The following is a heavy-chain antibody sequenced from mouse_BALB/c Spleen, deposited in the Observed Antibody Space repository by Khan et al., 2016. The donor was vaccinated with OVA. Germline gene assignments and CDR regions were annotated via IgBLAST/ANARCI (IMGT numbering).Heavy chain of an antibody. CDR1: GYSITSDYA. Sequence: EVQLQESGPGLVKPSQSLSLTCTVTGYSITSDYAWNWIRQFPGNKLEWMGYISYSGSTSYNPSLKSRISITRDTSKNQFVLQLNSVTTEDTATYYCARDYGSSYYYFDYWGQGTTLTVSS. D-gene: IGHD1-1*01. CDR3: ARDYGSSYYYFDY. CDR2: ISYSGST. J-gene: IGHJ2*01. V-gene: IGHV3-2*02.